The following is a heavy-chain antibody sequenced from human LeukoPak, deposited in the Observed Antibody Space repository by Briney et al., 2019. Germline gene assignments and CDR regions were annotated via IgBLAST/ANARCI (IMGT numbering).Heavy chain of an antibody. CDR1: GFIFSNNY. CDR2: IYSGGST. J-gene: IGHJ1*01. V-gene: IGHV3-66*01. D-gene: IGHD2-15*01. Sequence: GGSLRLSCAASGFIFSNNYMSWVRQAPGKGLEWVSVIYSGGSTIYSDSVKGRFTISRENSKNTLYLQMNSLRAEDTAVYYCASDSYSPEYFQHWGQGTLVTVSS. CDR3: ASDSYSPEYFQH.